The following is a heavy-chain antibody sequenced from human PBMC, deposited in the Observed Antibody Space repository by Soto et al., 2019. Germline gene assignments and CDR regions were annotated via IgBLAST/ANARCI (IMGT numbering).Heavy chain of an antibody. J-gene: IGHJ4*02. V-gene: IGHV1-3*01. Sequence: VASVKVSCKASGYTFTSYAMHWVRQAPGQRLEWMGWINAGNGNTKYSQKFQGRVTITRDTSASTAYMELSSLRSEDTAVYYCARDLDDSSGYYLVFDYWGQGSLVTL. CDR3: ARDLDDSSGYYLVFDY. D-gene: IGHD3-22*01. CDR2: INAGNGNT. CDR1: GYTFTSYA.